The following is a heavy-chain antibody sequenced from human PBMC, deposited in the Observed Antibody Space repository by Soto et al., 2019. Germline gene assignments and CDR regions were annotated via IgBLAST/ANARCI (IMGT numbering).Heavy chain of an antibody. CDR3: ARAYSGSYRKFSWFDP. Sequence: PSETLSLTCAVYGGSFSGYYWSWIRQPPGKGLEWIGEINHSGSTNYNPSLKSRVTISVDTSKNQFSLKLSSVTAADTAVYYCARAYSGSYRKFSWFDPWGQGTLVTVSS. D-gene: IGHD1-26*01. J-gene: IGHJ5*02. CDR2: INHSGST. V-gene: IGHV4-34*01. CDR1: GGSFSGYY.